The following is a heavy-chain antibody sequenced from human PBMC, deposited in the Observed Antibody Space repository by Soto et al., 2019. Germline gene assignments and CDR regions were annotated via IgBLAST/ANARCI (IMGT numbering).Heavy chain of an antibody. CDR1: GFTFDDYA. V-gene: IGHV3-9*01. CDR2: ISWNSGNI. J-gene: IGHJ4*02. D-gene: IGHD3-16*01. CDR3: AKARGAYWGLDDY. Sequence: EVQLVESGGGLVQPGRSLRLSCAASGFTFDDYAMHWVRQAPGKGLEWVSGISWNSGNIDYADSVKGRFTISRDNAKNALYLQMTSLRTEDTALYYGAKARGAYWGLDDYWGQGTLVTVSS.